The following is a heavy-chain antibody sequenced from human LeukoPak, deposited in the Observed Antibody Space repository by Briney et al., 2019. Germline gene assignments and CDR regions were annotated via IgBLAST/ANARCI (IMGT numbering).Heavy chain of an antibody. D-gene: IGHD4-17*01. CDR3: ATDIYGDHDY. Sequence: PGGSLRLSCAASGFTFSSYSMNWVRQAPGKGLEWVSSISYSSSYIYYADPVKGRFTISRDNAKNSLYLHMNSLRAEDTAVYYCATDIYGDHDYWGQGTLVTVSS. J-gene: IGHJ4*02. CDR1: GFTFSSYS. CDR2: ISYSSSYI. V-gene: IGHV3-21*01.